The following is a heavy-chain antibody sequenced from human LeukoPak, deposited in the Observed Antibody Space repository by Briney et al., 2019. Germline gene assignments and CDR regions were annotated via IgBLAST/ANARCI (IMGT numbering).Heavy chain of an antibody. Sequence: PGGSLRLSCAASGFTFSSYAMHWVRQAPGKGLEWVAVISYDGSNKYYADSVKGRFTISRDNSKNTLYLQMNSLRAEDTAVYYCAMSTVGFDYWGQGTLVTASS. CDR1: GFTFSSYA. CDR3: AMSTVGFDY. CDR2: ISYDGSNK. D-gene: IGHD1-26*01. J-gene: IGHJ4*02. V-gene: IGHV3-30-3*01.